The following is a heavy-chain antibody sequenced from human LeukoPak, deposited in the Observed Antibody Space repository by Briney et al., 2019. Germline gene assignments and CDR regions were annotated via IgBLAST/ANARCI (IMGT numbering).Heavy chain of an antibody. D-gene: IGHD6-13*01. J-gene: IGHJ5*02. V-gene: IGHV1-18*01. CDR3: ARDQYSSSWYIAA. CDR2: ISTYNGNT. CDR1: GYTFTSHG. Sequence: ASVKVSCKASGYTFTSHGISWVRQAPGQGLEWMGWISTYNGNTNYAQKLQGRVSMTTDTSTSTAYMDLRSLRSDDTAVYYCARDQYSSSWYIAAWGQGTLVTVSS.